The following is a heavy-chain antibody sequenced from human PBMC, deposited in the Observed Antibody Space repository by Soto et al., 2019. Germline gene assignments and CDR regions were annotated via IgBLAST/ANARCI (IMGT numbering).Heavy chain of an antibody. V-gene: IGHV2-5*02. D-gene: IGHD1-1*01. CDR1: GFSLTTDAVG. Sequence: QITLKESGPTLVKPTQTLTLTCTFSGFSLTTDAVGVGWIRQPPGKALEWLALIYWDDDQRYSPSLKTRLTITKDASRNQVVLTLANMDPADTGTYDCAHLYWVASGIRYYFDYWGQGTLVTVSS. J-gene: IGHJ4*02. CDR2: IYWDDDQ. CDR3: AHLYWVASGIRYYFDY.